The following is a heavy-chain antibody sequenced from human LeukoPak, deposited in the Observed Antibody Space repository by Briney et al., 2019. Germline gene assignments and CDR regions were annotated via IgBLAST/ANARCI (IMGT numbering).Heavy chain of an antibody. CDR2: INWDGDST. Sequence: GGSLRLSCAGSGYTFNDHGMSWVRQAPGKGLEWVAGINWDGDSTGYGDSVKGRFIISRDNAKNSLFLQMNSLRAEDTALYHCAKGDRNGWYFDYWGLGTLVTV. CDR3: AKGDRNGWYFDY. CDR1: GYTFNDHG. J-gene: IGHJ4*02. V-gene: IGHV3-20*01. D-gene: IGHD6-19*01.